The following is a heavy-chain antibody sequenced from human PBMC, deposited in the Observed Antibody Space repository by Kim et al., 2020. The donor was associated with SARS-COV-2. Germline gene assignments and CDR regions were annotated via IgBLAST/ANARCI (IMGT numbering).Heavy chain of an antibody. Sequence: ASVKVSCKASGYTFTSYYMHWVRQAPGQGLEWMGIINPSGGSTSYAQKFQGRVTMTRDTSTSTVYMELSSLRSEDTAVYYCARDRLGEVSSGWFGNYYYYGMDVWGQGTTVTVSS. CDR2: INPSGGST. V-gene: IGHV1-46*01. J-gene: IGHJ6*02. CDR1: GYTFTSYY. CDR3: ARDRLGEVSSGWFGNYYYYGMDV. D-gene: IGHD6-19*01.